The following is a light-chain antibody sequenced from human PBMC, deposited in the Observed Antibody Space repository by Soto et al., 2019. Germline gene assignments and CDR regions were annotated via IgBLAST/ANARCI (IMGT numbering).Light chain of an antibody. CDR1: QSVSSN. J-gene: IGKJ1*01. CDR2: GAS. Sequence: EIVMTQSTATLSVSPGERATLSCWASQSVSSNLAWYQQKPGQAPRLLIYGASTRATGIPARFSGSGSGTEFTLTISSLQSEDFAVYYCQQYNNWLWTFGQGSKVDIK. CDR3: QQYNNWLWT. V-gene: IGKV3-15*01.